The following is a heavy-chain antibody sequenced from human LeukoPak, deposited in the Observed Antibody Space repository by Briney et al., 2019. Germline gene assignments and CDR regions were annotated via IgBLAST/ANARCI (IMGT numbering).Heavy chain of an antibody. CDR1: GYSISSGYY. V-gene: IGHV4-61*01. CDR2: IYYSGST. CDR3: ARDLGATGYFDY. J-gene: IGHJ4*02. D-gene: IGHD1-26*01. Sequence: PSETLSLTCTVSGYSISSGYYWSWIRQPPGKGLEWIGYIYYSGSTNYNPSLKSRVTMSVDTSKNQFSLKLSSVTAADTAVYYCARDLGATGYFDYWGQRTLVTVSS.